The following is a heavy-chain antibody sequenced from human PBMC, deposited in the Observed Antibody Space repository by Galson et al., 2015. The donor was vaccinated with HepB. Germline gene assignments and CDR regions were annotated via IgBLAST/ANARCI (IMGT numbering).Heavy chain of an antibody. CDR2: INAGNGNT. J-gene: IGHJ4*02. CDR3: ARTRHIAAAGTRYFDY. D-gene: IGHD6-13*01. V-gene: IGHV1-3*01. CDR1: GYTFTSYA. Sequence: SVKVSCKASGYTFTSYAMHWVRQAPGQRLEWMGWINAGNGNTKYSQKFQGRVTITRDTSASTAYMELSSLRSEDTAVYYCARTRHIAAAGTRYFDYWGQGTLVTVSS.